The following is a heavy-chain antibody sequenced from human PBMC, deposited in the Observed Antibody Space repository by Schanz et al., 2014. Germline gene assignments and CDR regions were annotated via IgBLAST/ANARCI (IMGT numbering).Heavy chain of an antibody. V-gene: IGHV1-69*02. J-gene: IGHJ6*02. Sequence: QVQLVQSGPEVKKPGSSVKVSCQAFGDTFSKYNIMWVRQVPGQGLEWLGRIMPLRGIGNNAWKFQDRLASTADKSRNITYRELSSLGTEDTAVYYCTRLRRADPNGFDVWGQGTTVTVS. D-gene: IGHD6-19*01. CDR3: TRLRRADPNGFDV. CDR2: IMPLRGIG. CDR1: GDTFSKYN.